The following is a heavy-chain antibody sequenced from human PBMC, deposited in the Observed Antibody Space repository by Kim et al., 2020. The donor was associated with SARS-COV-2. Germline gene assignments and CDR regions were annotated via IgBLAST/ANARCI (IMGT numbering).Heavy chain of an antibody. CDR3: AKDMFDLGEGFDY. D-gene: IGHD3-16*01. J-gene: IGHJ4*02. Sequence: EDSVKGRFTSSRDNSKNSLYLQMNSLRTEDTALYYCAKDMFDLGEGFDYWGQGTLVTVSS. V-gene: IGHV3-43*01.